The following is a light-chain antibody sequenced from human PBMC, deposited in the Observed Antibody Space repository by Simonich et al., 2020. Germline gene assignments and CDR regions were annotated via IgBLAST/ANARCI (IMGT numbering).Light chain of an antibody. Sequence: EIVMTQSPATLSVSPGERATLSCRASQSVSSNLAWYQQKPGQAPRLLIYGASTRATGIPARFSGSGSGTEFTLTISSMQSEDFAVDYCQQYGSSPLTFGGGTKVEIK. J-gene: IGKJ4*01. CDR2: GAS. CDR3: QQYGSSPLT. V-gene: IGKV3-15*01. CDR1: QSVSSN.